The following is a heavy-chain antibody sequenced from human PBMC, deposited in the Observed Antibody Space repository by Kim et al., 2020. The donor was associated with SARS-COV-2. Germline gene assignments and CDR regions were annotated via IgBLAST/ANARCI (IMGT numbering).Heavy chain of an antibody. J-gene: IGHJ4*02. D-gene: IGHD2-2*01. CDR3: ESESRRDIVVVPAVDY. Sequence: DSVKSLFPTTRDNAKNSLYLQMNSLSAEDTAVYYCESESRRDIVVVPAVDYWGQGTLVTVSS. V-gene: IGHV3-11*01.